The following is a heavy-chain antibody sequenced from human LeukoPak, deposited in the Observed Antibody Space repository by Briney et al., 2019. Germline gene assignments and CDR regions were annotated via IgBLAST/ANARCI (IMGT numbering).Heavy chain of an antibody. CDR1: GFTFSSYA. Sequence: GGSLRLSCAASGFTFSSYAMSWVRQAPGKGLEWVTFIRFDGNVVYYADSVKGRFTISRDNSKNTLCLQMNGLRTEDTAVYYCAKDGLTDWSIPQCFFDYWGQGTLVTVSS. CDR2: IRFDGNVV. D-gene: IGHD3-9*01. J-gene: IGHJ4*02. CDR3: AKDGLTDWSIPQCFFDY. V-gene: IGHV3-30*02.